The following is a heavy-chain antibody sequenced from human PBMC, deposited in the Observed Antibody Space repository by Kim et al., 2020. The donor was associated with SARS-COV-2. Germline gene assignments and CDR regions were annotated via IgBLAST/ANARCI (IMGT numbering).Heavy chain of an antibody. J-gene: IGHJ4*02. CDR2: ITPDGGNT. Sequence: ASVKVSCKASGYSFISDSISWVRQAPGQGLEWIGWITPDGGNTNYVQKFQGRVSMTADTYTNTAYMDLASLRFDDTAVYYCARDFGFSTLWGQGTLVTVSS. CDR3: ARDFGFSTL. CDR1: GYSFISDS. V-gene: IGHV1-18*01. D-gene: IGHD3-16*01.